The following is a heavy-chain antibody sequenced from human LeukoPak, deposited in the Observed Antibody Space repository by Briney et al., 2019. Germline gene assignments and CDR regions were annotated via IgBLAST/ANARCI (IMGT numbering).Heavy chain of an antibody. CDR1: GFTVSSNY. V-gene: IGHV3-53*01. J-gene: IGHJ4*02. Sequence: GGSLRLSCAASGFTVSSNYMSWVRRAPGKGLEWVSVIHSGGNTFYADSVKGRFTISRDNSKNTLYLQMNSLRAEDTAVYYCARGDIVVVPTAVGSWDYWGQGTLVTVSS. CDR3: ARGDIVVVPTAVGSWDY. CDR2: IHSGGNT. D-gene: IGHD2-2*01.